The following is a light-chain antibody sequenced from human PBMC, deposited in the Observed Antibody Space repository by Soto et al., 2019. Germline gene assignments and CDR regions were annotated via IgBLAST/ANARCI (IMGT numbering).Light chain of an antibody. Sequence: EIVMTQSPATLSVSPGERATVSCRASQSVSSNLAWYQQKPGQAPRLLIYGASTRATGIPARFSGSGSGTEFTLTISSLQSEDFAVYYCQQYNNGPPYTFGQGTNLEIK. CDR1: QSVSSN. V-gene: IGKV3-15*01. CDR3: QQYNNGPPYT. J-gene: IGKJ2*01. CDR2: GAS.